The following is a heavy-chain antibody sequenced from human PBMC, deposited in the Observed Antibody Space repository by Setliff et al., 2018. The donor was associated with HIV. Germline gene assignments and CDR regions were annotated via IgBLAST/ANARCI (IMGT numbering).Heavy chain of an antibody. V-gene: IGHV1-69*06. CDR1: GGTFSRNA. Sequence: ASVKVSCKASGGTFSRNAISWVRQAPGQGLEWMGRIIPIFGTANYAQKFQGRVTITEDKSTSTAYMELSSLRSEDTAVYYCARDPTITMTTPGYFDYWGQGTLVTVSS. J-gene: IGHJ4*02. CDR3: ARDPTITMTTPGYFDY. D-gene: IGHD5-12*01. CDR2: IIPIFGTA.